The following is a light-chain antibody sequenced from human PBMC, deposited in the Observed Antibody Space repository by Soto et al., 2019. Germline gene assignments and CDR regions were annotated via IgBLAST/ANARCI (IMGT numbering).Light chain of an antibody. CDR3: QQYGSSPYT. Sequence: IVLTQSPGTLSLSPGERATLSCRASQSVSNNYLAWYQHKPGQAPRLLIYGTSSRATGIPDRLSGSGSGTDFTLSSSRLEPEDFAVYYCQQYGSSPYTFGQGTKLEIK. CDR1: QSVSNNY. V-gene: IGKV3-20*01. J-gene: IGKJ2*01. CDR2: GTS.